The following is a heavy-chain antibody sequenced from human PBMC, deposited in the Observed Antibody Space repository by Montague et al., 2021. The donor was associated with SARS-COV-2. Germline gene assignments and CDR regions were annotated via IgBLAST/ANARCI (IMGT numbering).Heavy chain of an antibody. J-gene: IGHJ5*02. CDR1: GVSVSNRYTH. V-gene: IGHV4-61*01. Sequence: ETLSLTCTVSGVSVSNRYTHWSWIRQSPGKGPEWIGHIDYGGSPNYSPSLHSRVTISLDTSKNQLSLRLNSATAADTAAYYCASYWQGGSGRGSWGQGTLVTVSS. CDR3: ASYWQGGSGRGS. CDR2: IDYGGSP. D-gene: IGHD3-10*01.